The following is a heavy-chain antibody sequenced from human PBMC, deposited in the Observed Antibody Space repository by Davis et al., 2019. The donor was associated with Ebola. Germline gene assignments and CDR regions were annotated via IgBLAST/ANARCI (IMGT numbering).Heavy chain of an antibody. CDR2: VYRGGDI. CDR1: GFSVSTNY. CDR3: ARGDCYNFRGF. D-gene: IGHD5-24*01. J-gene: IGHJ4*02. Sequence: GESLKISCAVSGFSVSTNYMSWVRQAPGKGLEWVSVVYRGGDIYYADSVRGRFTISRDNSQNKLHLQMNSLRVEDTAVYYCARGDCYNFRGFWGQGTLVTVSS. V-gene: IGHV3-66*01.